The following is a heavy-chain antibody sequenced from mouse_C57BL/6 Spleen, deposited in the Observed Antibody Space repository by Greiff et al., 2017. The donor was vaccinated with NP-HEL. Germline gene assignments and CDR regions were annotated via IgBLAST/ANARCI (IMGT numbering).Heavy chain of an antibody. J-gene: IGHJ3*01. D-gene: IGHD2-12*01. CDR2: IDPSDSYT. CDR1: GYTFTSYW. V-gene: IGHV1-69*01. Sequence: VQLQQPGAELVMPGASVKLSCKASGYTFTSYWMHWVKQRPGQGLEWIGEIDPSDSYTNYNQKFKGKSTLTVDKSSSTAYMQLSSLTSEDSAVYYCATRDGPRGFAYWGQGTLVTVSA. CDR3: ATRDGPRGFAY.